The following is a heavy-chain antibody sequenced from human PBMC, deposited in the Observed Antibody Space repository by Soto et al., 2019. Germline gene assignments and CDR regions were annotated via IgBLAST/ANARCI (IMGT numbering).Heavy chain of an antibody. CDR1: GGSISSSNW. CDR2: IYHSGST. D-gene: IGHD3-10*01. V-gene: IGHV4-4*02. J-gene: IGHJ5*02. Sequence: QMQLQESGPGLVKPSGTLSLTCAVSGGSISSSNWWSWVRQPPGKGLEWIGEIYHSGSTNYNPSLKSRVTISVDKSKNQFSLKLSSVTAADTAVYYCARDQGYYGSGSPRWFDPWGQGTLVTVSS. CDR3: ARDQGYYGSGSPRWFDP.